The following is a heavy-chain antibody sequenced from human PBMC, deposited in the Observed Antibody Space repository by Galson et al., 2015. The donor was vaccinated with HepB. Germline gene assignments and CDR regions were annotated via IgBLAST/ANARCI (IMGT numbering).Heavy chain of an antibody. J-gene: IGHJ3*02. CDR1: GFTFSSYG. D-gene: IGHD4-17*01. Sequence: SLRLSCAASGFTFSSYGMHWVRQAPGKGLEWVAVISYDGSNKYYADSVKGRFTISRDNSKNTLYLQMNSLRAEDTAVYYCAKSSNDYGPDAFDIWGQGTMVTVSS. V-gene: IGHV3-30*18. CDR3: AKSSNDYGPDAFDI. CDR2: ISYDGSNK.